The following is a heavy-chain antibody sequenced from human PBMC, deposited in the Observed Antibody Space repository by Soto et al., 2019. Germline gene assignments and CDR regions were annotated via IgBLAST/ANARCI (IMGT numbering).Heavy chain of an antibody. CDR3: TKGGTFLEWFDYGMDV. CDR1: GFTFSSYA. D-gene: IGHD3-3*02. V-gene: IGHV3-23*01. Sequence: GGSLRLSCAASGFTFSSYAMSWVRQAPGKGLEWVSAISGSGGSTYYADSVKGRFTISRDNSKNTLYLQMNSLRAEDTAVYYCTKGGTFLEWFDYGMDVWGQGTTVT. J-gene: IGHJ6*02. CDR2: ISGSGGST.